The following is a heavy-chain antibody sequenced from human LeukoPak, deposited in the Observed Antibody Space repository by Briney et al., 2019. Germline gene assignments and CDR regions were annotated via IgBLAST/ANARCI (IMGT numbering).Heavy chain of an antibody. CDR1: GFTFSSYW. V-gene: IGHV3-74*01. D-gene: IGHD2-2*02. Sequence: GGSLRLSCAASGFTFSSYWMHWVRQAPGKGLVWVSRINSDGSSTSYADSVKGRFTISRDNAKNTLYLQMNSLRAEDTAVYYCARGGLRIPRIYWGQGTLVTVSS. CDR3: ARGGLRIPRIY. CDR2: INSDGSST. J-gene: IGHJ4*02.